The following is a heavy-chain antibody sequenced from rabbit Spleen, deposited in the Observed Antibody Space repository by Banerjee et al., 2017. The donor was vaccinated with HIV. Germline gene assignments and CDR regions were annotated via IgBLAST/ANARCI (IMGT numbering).Heavy chain of an antibody. J-gene: IGHJ6*01. V-gene: IGHV1S45*01. CDR3: ARDDNGGGNGLDL. D-gene: IGHD2-1*01. CDR2: INTATGKA. CDR1: GFSFSDRDV. Sequence: QEQLEESAGGLVQPGGSLKLSCKASGFSFSDRDVMCWVRQAPGKGLEWIACINTATGKAVYASWAKGRFTISKTSSTTVTLQMTSLTAADTATYFCARDDNGGGNGLDLWGQGTLVTVS.